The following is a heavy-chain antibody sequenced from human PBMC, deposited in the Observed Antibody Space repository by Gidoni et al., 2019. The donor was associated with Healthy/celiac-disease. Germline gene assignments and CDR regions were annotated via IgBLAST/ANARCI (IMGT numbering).Heavy chain of an antibody. Sequence: QVQLVESGGGVVQPGRSLRLSCAASGFTFSSYGMHWVRQAPGKGLEWVAVIWYDGSNKYYADSVKGRFTISRDNSKNTLYLQMNSLRAEDTAVYYCARLGYGMDVWGQGTTVTVSS. CDR2: IWYDGSNK. J-gene: IGHJ6*02. CDR1: GFTFSSYG. CDR3: ARLGYGMDV. D-gene: IGHD3-22*01. V-gene: IGHV3-33*01.